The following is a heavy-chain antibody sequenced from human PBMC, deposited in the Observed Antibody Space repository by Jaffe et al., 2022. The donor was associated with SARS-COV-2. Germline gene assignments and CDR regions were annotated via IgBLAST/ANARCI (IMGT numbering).Heavy chain of an antibody. CDR2: ISAYNGNT. D-gene: IGHD3-22*01. CDR3: ARAYYYDSSGYYYVAVYY. Sequence: QVQLVQSGAEVKKPGASVKVSCKASGYTFTSYGISWVRQAPGQGLEWMGWISAYNGNTNYAQKLQGRVTMTTDTSTSTAYMELRSLRSDDTAVYYCARAYYYDSSGYYYVAVYYWGQGTLVTVSS. J-gene: IGHJ4*02. V-gene: IGHV1-18*01. CDR1: GYTFTSYG.